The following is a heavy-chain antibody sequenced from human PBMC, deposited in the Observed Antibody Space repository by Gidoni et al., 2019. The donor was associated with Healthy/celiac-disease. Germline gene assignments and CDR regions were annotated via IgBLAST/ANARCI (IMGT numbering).Heavy chain of an antibody. D-gene: IGHD6-19*01. Sequence: EVQLVESGGGLVKPGGSLRLSCAASGFTFSSYSMNWVRQAPGKGLEWVSSISSSSSYIYYADSVKGRFTISRDNAKNSLYLQMNSLRAEDTAVYYCARNFRIAVAGTTAFDIWGQGTMVTVSS. V-gene: IGHV3-21*01. J-gene: IGHJ3*02. CDR1: GFTFSSYS. CDR2: ISSSSSYI. CDR3: ARNFRIAVAGTTAFDI.